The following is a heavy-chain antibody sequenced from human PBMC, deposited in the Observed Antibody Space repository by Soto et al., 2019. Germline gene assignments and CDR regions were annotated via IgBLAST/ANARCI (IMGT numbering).Heavy chain of an antibody. Sequence: SETLSLTCTVSGGSISSYYWSWIRQPPGKGLEWIGYIYYSGSTNYNPSLKSRVTISVDTSKNQFSLKLSSVTAADTAVYYCARQRDHGEYYFDYWGQGTLVTVSS. CDR2: IYYSGST. CDR3: ARQRDHGEYYFDY. V-gene: IGHV4-59*08. J-gene: IGHJ4*02. D-gene: IGHD4-17*01. CDR1: GGSISSYY.